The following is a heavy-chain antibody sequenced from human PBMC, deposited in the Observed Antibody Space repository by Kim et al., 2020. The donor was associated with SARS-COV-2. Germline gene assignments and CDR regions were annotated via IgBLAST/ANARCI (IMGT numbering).Heavy chain of an antibody. Sequence: ASVKVSCKASGYTFTSYYMHWVRQAPGQGLEWMGIINPSGGSTSYAQKFQGRVTMTRDTSTSTVYMELSSLRSEDTAVYYCARETWLGTTYYYYYGMDVWGQGTTVTVSS. V-gene: IGHV1-46*01. D-gene: IGHD1-1*01. CDR2: INPSGGST. CDR1: GYTFTSYY. CDR3: ARETWLGTTYYYYYGMDV. J-gene: IGHJ6*02.